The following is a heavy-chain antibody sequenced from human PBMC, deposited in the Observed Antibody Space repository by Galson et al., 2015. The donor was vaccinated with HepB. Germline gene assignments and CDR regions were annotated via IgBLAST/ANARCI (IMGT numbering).Heavy chain of an antibody. Sequence: SLRLSCAASGFTFSSYGMHWVRQAPGKGLEWVAVISYDGSNKYYADSVKGRFTISRDNSKNTLYLQMNSLRAEDTAVYYCAKEAYYYDSSGYYQGFDYWGQGTLVTVSS. CDR2: ISYDGSNK. V-gene: IGHV3-30*18. D-gene: IGHD3-22*01. J-gene: IGHJ4*02. CDR3: AKEAYYYDSSGYYQGFDY. CDR1: GFTFSSYG.